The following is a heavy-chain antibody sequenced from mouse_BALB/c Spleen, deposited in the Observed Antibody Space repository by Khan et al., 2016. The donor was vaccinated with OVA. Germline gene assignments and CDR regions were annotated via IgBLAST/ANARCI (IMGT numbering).Heavy chain of an antibody. CDR1: GFTFSDYY. J-gene: IGHJ3*01. V-gene: IGHV5-12*02. CDR3: SWGGWDGGLAC. D-gene: IGHD1-1*02. Sequence: EVELVESGGGLVQPGGSLKLSCANSGFTFSDYYMYWVRKTPEKRLEWVAYLSNRGTTTYYPDTVRGRFTISRDNAKNTLYLQMHRLASADNAMCYCSWGGWDGGLACWGQGSLVHVSA. CDR2: LSNRGTTT.